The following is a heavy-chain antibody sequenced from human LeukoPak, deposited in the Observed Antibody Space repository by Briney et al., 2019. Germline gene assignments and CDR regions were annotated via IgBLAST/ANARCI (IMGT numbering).Heavy chain of an antibody. V-gene: IGHV1-8*01. J-gene: IGHJ6*03. CDR3: ARAITYYDILTGYPIGDYYMDV. D-gene: IGHD3-9*01. CDR2: MNPNSGNT. Sequence: GASVKVSCKASGYTFTSYDINWMRQATGQGLEWMGWMNPNSGNTGYAQKFQGRVTMTRNTSISTAYMELSSLRSEDTAVYYCARAITYYDILTGYPIGDYYMDVWGKGTTVTVSS. CDR1: GYTFTSYD.